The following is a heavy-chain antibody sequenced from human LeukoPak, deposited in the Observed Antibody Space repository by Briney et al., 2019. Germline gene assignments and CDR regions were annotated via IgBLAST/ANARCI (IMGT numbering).Heavy chain of an antibody. V-gene: IGHV4-30-4*01. CDR3: ARVVADIVVVTAGAFDI. CDR1: GGSISSGDYY. CDR2: IYYSGST. D-gene: IGHD2-21*02. J-gene: IGHJ3*02. Sequence: SETLSLTCTVSGGSISSGDYYWSWIRQPPGKGLEWIGYIYYSGSTYYNPSLKSRVTISVDRSKNQFSLKLSSVTAADTAVYYCARVVADIVVVTAGAFDIWGQGTMVTVSS.